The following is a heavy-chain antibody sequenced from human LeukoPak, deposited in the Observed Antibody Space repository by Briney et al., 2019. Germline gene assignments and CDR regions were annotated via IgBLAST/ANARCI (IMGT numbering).Heavy chain of an antibody. CDR3: ARAMSRITIWFGEAGSWFDP. J-gene: IGHJ5*02. V-gene: IGHV4-39*01. D-gene: IGHD3-10*01. Sequence: PSETLSLTCTVSGGSISSSSYYWGWIRQPPGKGLEWIGSIYYSGSTYYNPSLKIRVTISVDTSKNQFSLKLSSVTAADTAVYYCARAMSRITIWFGEAGSWFDPWGQGTLVTVSS. CDR2: IYYSGST. CDR1: GGSISSSSYY.